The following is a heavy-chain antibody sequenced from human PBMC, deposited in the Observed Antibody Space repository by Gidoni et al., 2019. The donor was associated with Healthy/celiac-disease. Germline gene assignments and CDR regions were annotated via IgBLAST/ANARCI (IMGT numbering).Heavy chain of an antibody. D-gene: IGHD3-22*01. J-gene: IGHJ4*02. CDR2: IKQDGSEK. V-gene: IGHV3-7*03. Sequence: EVQLVESGGGLVQPGGSLRLSCAASGFTFSSYCMSWVRQAPGKGLEWVANIKQDGSEKYYVDSVKGRFTISRDNAKNSLYLQMNSLRAEDTAVYYCARGPSDSSGYYYFYYFDYWGQGTLVTVSS. CDR1: GFTFSSYC. CDR3: ARGPSDSSGYYYFYYFDY.